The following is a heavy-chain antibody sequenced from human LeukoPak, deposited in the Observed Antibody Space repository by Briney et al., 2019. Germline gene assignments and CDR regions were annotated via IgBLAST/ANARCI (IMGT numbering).Heavy chain of an antibody. CDR2: ISGSGGST. CDR1: GFTFSAYD. J-gene: IGHJ3*02. D-gene: IGHD5/OR15-5a*01. V-gene: IGHV3-23*01. CDR3: AKDLTSVSPRGAFDI. Sequence: PGGSLRLSCEGSGFTFSAYDLSWVRQAPGKGLEWVSAISGSGGSTYYADSVKGRFTISRDNSKNTLYLQMNSLRAEDTAVYYCAKDLTSVSPRGAFDIWGQGTMVTVSS.